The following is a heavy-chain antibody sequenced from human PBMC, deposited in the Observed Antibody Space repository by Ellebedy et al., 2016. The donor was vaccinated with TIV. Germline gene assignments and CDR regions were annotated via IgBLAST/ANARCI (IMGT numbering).Heavy chain of an antibody. Sequence: ASVKVSCKASGYTFTSYHIHWVRQAPGQGLEWMGIINPSGGRTGYAQKLQGRVTMTRDTSTNTVYMEMSSLKSEDTAVYYCATDSRYSYGYRFNFWGQGTLVIVSS. CDR1: GYTFTSYH. D-gene: IGHD5-18*01. V-gene: IGHV1-46*01. CDR3: ATDSRYSYGYRFNF. J-gene: IGHJ4*02. CDR2: INPSGGRT.